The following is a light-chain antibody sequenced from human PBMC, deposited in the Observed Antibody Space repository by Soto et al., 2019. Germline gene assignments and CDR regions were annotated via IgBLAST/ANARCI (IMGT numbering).Light chain of an antibody. CDR1: QSVTTQ. V-gene: IGKV3-20*01. Sequence: TQSPAKPSATHGERATLSCRASQSVTTQLAWYQQKPGQAPRLIIHGASSRATGVPDRITGSGSGTDFTLSISSLEPEDFAVYYCQQYGGSTRTFGHGTKVDVK. J-gene: IGKJ1*01. CDR3: QQYGGSTRT. CDR2: GAS.